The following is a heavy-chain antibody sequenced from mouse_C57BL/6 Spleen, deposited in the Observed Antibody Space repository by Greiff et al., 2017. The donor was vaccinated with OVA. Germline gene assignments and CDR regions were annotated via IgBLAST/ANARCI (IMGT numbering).Heavy chain of an antibody. D-gene: IGHD4-1*01. CDR2: ISSGGRYT. Sequence: EVQLVESGGDLVKPGGSLKLSCAASGFTFSSYGMAWVRQTPDKRLEWVATISSGGRYTAYPDSVQGRFTISRDTAQNTLYLQMSSLKAEDTAMYYCARTGTFGYFDYGGQGTTLTVSS. CDR3: ARTGTFGYFDY. V-gene: IGHV5-6*01. J-gene: IGHJ2*01. CDR1: GFTFSSYG.